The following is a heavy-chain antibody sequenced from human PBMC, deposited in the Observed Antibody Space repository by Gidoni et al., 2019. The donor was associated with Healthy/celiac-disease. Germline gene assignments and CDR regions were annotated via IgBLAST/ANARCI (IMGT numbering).Heavy chain of an antibody. CDR1: VGSISSGGDY. CDR3: AREVVATIPHFDY. V-gene: IGHV4-31*03. J-gene: IGHJ4*02. CDR2: IYYRGST. Sequence: QVHLQESGPGLVKPSQTLSLTCSVSVGSISSGGDYWRWIRQHPGKGLEWIGYIYYRGSTDYNPTLKSRVTRSVDTSKNQFSLKLSSVTAADTAVYYCAREVVATIPHFDYWGQGTLVTVSS. D-gene: IGHD5-12*01.